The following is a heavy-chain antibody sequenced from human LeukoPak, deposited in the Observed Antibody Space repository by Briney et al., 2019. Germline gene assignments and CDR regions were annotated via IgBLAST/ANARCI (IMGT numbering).Heavy chain of an antibody. D-gene: IGHD1-26*01. CDR2: INHSGST. Sequence: PSETLSLTCAVYGGSFSGYYWSWIRQPPGKGLEWIGEINHSGSTNYNPSLKSRVTISVDTSKNQFSLKLSSVTAADTAVYYCARDQRGGTYSDYWGQGTLVTVSS. CDR3: ARDQRGGTYSDY. J-gene: IGHJ4*02. V-gene: IGHV4-34*01. CDR1: GGSFSGYY.